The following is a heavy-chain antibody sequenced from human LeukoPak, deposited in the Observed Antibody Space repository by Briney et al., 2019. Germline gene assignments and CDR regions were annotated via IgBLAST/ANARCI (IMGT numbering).Heavy chain of an antibody. J-gene: IGHJ3*02. V-gene: IGHV3-21*01. D-gene: IGHD3-22*01. CDR2: LSCLRSYL. CDR3: ARNDDSSGYYYDADAFDI. CDR1: RLTFRRYS. Sequence: KPGPAVSLPRAVSRLTFRRYSMKWVRQPPGQRLEWVKNLSCLRSYLYYAESAKGRFTISRDNAKNSLYLQMNSLRAEDTAVYYCARNDDSSGYYYDADAFDIWGQGTMVTGSS.